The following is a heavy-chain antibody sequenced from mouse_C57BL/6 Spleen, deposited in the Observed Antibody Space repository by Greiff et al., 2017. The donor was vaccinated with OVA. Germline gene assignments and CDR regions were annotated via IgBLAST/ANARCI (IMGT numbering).Heavy chain of an antibody. J-gene: IGHJ3*01. D-gene: IGHD3-2*02. V-gene: IGHV1-72*01. CDR2: IDPDSGGT. CDR1: GYTFTSYW. Sequence: QVQLQQPGAELVKPGASVKLSCKASGYTFTSYWMHWVQQRPGRGLEWIGRIDPDSGGTKYNEKFKGKATLTVDKPSSSSYLQLSSLTSEDSAVYECARQGAQATYWFADWGQGTLVTVSA. CDR3: ARQGAQATYWFAD.